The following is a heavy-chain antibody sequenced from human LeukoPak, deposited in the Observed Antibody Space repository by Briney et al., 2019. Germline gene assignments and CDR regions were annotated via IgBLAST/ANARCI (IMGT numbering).Heavy chain of an antibody. CDR1: GFTFSNAW. V-gene: IGHV3-15*01. J-gene: IGHJ6*03. CDR3: TTGRAATELVYYYYYMDV. Sequence: PGGSLRLSCAASGFTFSNAWMSWVRQAPGKGLEWVGRIKSKTDGGTTDYAAPVKGRFTISRDDSKNTLYLQMDSLKTEDTAVYYCTTGRAATELVYYYYYMDVWGKGTTVTVSS. CDR2: IKSKTDGGTT. D-gene: IGHD2-15*01.